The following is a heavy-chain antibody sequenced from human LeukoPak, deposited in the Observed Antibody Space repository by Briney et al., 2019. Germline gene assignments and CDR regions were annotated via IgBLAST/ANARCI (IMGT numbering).Heavy chain of an antibody. J-gene: IGHJ4*02. Sequence: PGGSLRLSCAASGFTFSSYSMNWVRQAPGKGLEWVSSISSSSSYIYYADSVKGRFTISRDNAKNSLYLQMNSLRAEDTAVYYCASSSYSNYGLVAYWGQGTLVTVSS. D-gene: IGHD4-4*01. CDR1: GFTFSSYS. CDR2: ISSSSSYI. CDR3: ASSSYSNYGLVAY. V-gene: IGHV3-21*01.